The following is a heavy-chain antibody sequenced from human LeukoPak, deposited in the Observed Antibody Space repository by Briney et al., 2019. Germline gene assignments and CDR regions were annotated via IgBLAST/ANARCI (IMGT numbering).Heavy chain of an antibody. D-gene: IGHD2-2*01. CDR3: ARHSNDYCDY. V-gene: IGHV5-51*01. CDR1: GYSFADYW. CDR2: IYPGDSAT. J-gene: IGHJ4*02. Sequence: GESLRISCKGSGYSFADYWIGWVRQMPGKGLEWMGIIYPGDSATRYSPSFQGQVTISADESINTAYLQWSSLKASDTAMYYCARHSNDYCDYWGQGTLVTVSS.